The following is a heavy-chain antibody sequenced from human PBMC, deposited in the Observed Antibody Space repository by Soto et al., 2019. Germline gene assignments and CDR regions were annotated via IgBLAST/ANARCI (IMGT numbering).Heavy chain of an antibody. CDR3: ARVERGTATTVVVAFDI. CDR2: MSHSGGT. D-gene: IGHD1-1*01. Sequence: QVQLQQWGAGLLKPSETLSLTCAVYGGFVSSGSYYWSWIRQPPGKGLEWIGEMSHSGGTHFNPSLKSRVTISVDTPKNQFSLKMSSVTAADTALYYCARVERGTATTVVVAFDIWGPGTMVTVSS. J-gene: IGHJ3*02. CDR1: GGFVSSGSYY. V-gene: IGHV4-34*01.